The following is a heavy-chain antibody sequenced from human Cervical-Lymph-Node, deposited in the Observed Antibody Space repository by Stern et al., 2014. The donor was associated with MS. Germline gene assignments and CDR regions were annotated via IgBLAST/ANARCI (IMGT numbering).Heavy chain of an antibody. J-gene: IGHJ4*02. V-gene: IGHV1-18*01. CDR2: IRAYNGNT. Sequence: QVQLVESGAEVKKPGASVKVSCKASGYTFTSYGISWVRQAPGQGLEWMGWIRAYNGNTNYAQKLQGRVTMTTDTSTSTAYMELRSLRSDDTAVYYCARVGSSGYYQDYFDYWGQGTLVTVSS. CDR3: ARVGSSGYYQDYFDY. CDR1: GYTFTSYG. D-gene: IGHD3-22*01.